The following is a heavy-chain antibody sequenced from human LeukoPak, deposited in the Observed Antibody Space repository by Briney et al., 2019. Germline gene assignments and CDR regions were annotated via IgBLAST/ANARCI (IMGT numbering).Heavy chain of an antibody. D-gene: IGHD2-21*02. CDR1: GFTFSTYA. V-gene: IGHV3-23*01. Sequence: GGSLRLSCAASGFTFSTYAMSWVRQAPGKGLEWVSTISGSGGSTYYADSVKGRFTISRDNSKNTLYLQMNSLRAEDTAVYYCAKDQVTGRALDYWGQGTLVTVSS. J-gene: IGHJ4*02. CDR2: ISGSGGST. CDR3: AKDQVTGRALDY.